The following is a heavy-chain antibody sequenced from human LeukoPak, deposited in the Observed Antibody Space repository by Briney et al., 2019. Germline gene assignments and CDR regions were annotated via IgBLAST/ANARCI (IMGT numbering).Heavy chain of an antibody. J-gene: IGHJ4*02. V-gene: IGHV1-18*04. CDR2: ISAYNGNT. D-gene: IGHD3-9*01. CDR1: GYTFTSYG. Sequence: ASVKVSCKASGYTFTSYGISWVRQAPGQGLEWMGRISAYNGNTNYAQKLQGRVTMTTDTSTSTAYMELRSLRSDDTAVYYCARDFYDILTGYSYRIPFDYWGQGTLVTVSS. CDR3: ARDFYDILTGYSYRIPFDY.